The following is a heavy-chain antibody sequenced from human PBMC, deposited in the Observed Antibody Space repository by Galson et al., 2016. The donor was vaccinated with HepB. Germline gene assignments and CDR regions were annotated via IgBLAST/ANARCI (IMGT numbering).Heavy chain of an antibody. J-gene: IGHJ6*02. CDR2: IYWDDDK. Sequence: PALVKPTQTLTLTCTFSGFSLSGYAVGVGWMRQPPGKAPEWLALIYWDDDKAYSPSLESRLSITNDTSKNQVVLSLTNMDPVDTATYYCAHSRRFAFARGANGYYVMYVWGQGTAVTVSS. V-gene: IGHV2-5*02. CDR3: AHSRRFAFARGANGYYVMYV. D-gene: IGHD3-10*01. CDR1: GFSLSGYAVG.